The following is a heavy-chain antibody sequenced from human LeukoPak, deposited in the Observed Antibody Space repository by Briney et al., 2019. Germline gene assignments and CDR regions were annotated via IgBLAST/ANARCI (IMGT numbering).Heavy chain of an antibody. D-gene: IGHD4-17*01. CDR2: IRGSSIST. CDR1: GFTFSTNA. V-gene: IGHV3-23*01. Sequence: GGSLRLSCAASGFTFSTNAMSWVRQAPGGGLEWVSIIRGSSISTYYADSVKGRFTISRDNSKNTVYLQMNSLRAEDTAIYYCAKDLYGDYGGIDYWGQGTLVTVSS. CDR3: AKDLYGDYGGIDY. J-gene: IGHJ4*02.